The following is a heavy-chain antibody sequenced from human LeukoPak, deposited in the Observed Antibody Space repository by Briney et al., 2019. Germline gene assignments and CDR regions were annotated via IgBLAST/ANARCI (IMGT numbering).Heavy chain of an antibody. CDR3: ARRYHWEGSWFDP. D-gene: IGHD1-1*01. CDR1: GFTFDDYG. CDR2: INWNGGST. Sequence: PGGSLRLSCAASGFTFDDYGMSWVRQAPGKGLEWVSGINWNGGSTGYSDSVTARFTISRDTAKNSLYLQMNSLRAEDTALYYCARRYHWEGSWFDPWGQGTLVTVSS. V-gene: IGHV3-20*04. J-gene: IGHJ5*02.